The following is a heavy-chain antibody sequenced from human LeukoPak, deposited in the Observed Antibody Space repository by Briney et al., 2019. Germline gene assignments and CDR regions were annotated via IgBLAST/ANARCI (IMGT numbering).Heavy chain of an antibody. D-gene: IGHD4-17*01. Sequence: ASVKVSCKASGYTFTSYYMHWVRQAPGQGLEWMGIIHPSGGSTSYAQKFQGRVTMTRDTSTSTVYMELSSLRSEDTAVYYCARNPVTTKYFDYWGQGTLVTVSS. CDR1: GYTFTSYY. V-gene: IGHV1-46*01. J-gene: IGHJ4*02. CDR3: ARNPVTTKYFDY. CDR2: IHPSGGST.